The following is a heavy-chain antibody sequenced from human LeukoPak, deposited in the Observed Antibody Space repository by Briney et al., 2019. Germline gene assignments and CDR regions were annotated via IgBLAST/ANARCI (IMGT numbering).Heavy chain of an antibody. D-gene: IGHD3-3*01. CDR1: GFTFSSYS. Sequence: PGGSLRLSCTASGFTFSSYSMSWVRQAPGKGLEWVAIVSGSGGTTDYSDSVKGRFTISRDNSNSMVYLQMKSLRAEDTAVYHCAKGRGTFGAIISDAFDVWGQGTLVIVSS. CDR3: AKGRGTFGAIISDAFDV. V-gene: IGHV3-23*01. CDR2: VSGSGGTT. J-gene: IGHJ3*01.